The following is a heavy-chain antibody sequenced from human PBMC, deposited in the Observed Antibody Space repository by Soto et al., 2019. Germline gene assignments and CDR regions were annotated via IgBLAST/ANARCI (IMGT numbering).Heavy chain of an antibody. Sequence: SETLSLTCTVSGGSITTYQWSWIRQHPGKGLEWIGYIYYSGSTYYNPSLKSRVTISVDTSKNQFSLKLSSVTAADTAVYYCARDSYDSSGTIPTRWFDPWGQGTLVTVSS. D-gene: IGHD3-22*01. CDR1: GGSITTYQ. J-gene: IGHJ5*02. CDR2: IYYSGST. CDR3: ARDSYDSSGTIPTRWFDP. V-gene: IGHV4-59*06.